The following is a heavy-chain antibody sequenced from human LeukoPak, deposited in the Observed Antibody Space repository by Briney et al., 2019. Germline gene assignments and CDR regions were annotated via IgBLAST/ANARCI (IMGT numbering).Heavy chain of an antibody. J-gene: IGHJ5*02. CDR3: ARAVSAGDWFDP. CDR2: ISAYNGNT. Sequence: ASVKVSCKASGYTFTSFGISWVRQAPGQGLEWMGWISAYNGNTNYAQKLQGRVTMTTDTSTSTAYMELRSLRSDDTAVYYCARAVSAGDWFDPWGQGTLVTVSS. CDR1: GYTFTSFG. D-gene: IGHD3-10*01. V-gene: IGHV1-18*01.